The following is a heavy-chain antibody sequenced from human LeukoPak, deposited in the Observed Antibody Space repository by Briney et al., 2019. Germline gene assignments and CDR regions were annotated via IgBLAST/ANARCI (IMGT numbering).Heavy chain of an antibody. J-gene: IGHJ4*02. V-gene: IGHV3-7*04. CDR1: GXTFSTSW. D-gene: IGHD3-22*01. CDR2: INQGGSEE. CDR3: ARIYDTTGYFDY. Sequence: GGSLRLSCAASGXTFSTSWMGWVRQAPGKGLEWVANINQGGSEEHYVDSVRGRFSISRDTAKNSLSLQMNSLRAEDTAVYYCARIYDTTGYFDYWGQGTMVTVSS.